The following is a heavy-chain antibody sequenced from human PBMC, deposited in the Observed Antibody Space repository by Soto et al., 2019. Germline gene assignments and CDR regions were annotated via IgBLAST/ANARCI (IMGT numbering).Heavy chain of an antibody. Sequence: SETLSLTCTVSGASISSGYYYWGWIRQPPGKGLEWLGSVYYNGGTYDNPSLKSRVTMSVDTSKNQFSLKLSSVTAADTAVYYCARVHDILTGYYLGYWGQGTLVTVSS. CDR3: ARVHDILTGYYLGY. D-gene: IGHD3-9*01. CDR1: GASISSGYYY. CDR2: VYYNGGT. V-gene: IGHV4-39*02. J-gene: IGHJ4*02.